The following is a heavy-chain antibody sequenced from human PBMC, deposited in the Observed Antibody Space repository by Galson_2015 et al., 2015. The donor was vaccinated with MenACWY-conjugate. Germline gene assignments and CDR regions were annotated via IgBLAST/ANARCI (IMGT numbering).Heavy chain of an antibody. D-gene: IGHD2-15*01. CDR1: GFNFRNYW. J-gene: IGHJ5*02. CDR2: INKDGSRT. CDR3: VKDRGDIVAAVPANWFDP. Sequence: SLRLSCAASGFNFRNYWMHWVRQAPGKGLAWISHINKDGSRTTYADSVKGRFTISRDNAKNTGYLQMNSLRTEDTAVYYCVKDRGDIVAAVPANWFDPWGQGTLVTVSS. V-gene: IGHV3-74*01.